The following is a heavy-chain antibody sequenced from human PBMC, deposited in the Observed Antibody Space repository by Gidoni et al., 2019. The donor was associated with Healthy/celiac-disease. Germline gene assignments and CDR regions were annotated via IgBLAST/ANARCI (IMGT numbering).Heavy chain of an antibody. CDR3: ARAPTIFDAFDI. Sequence: QVQLVESGGGLVKPGGSRRLACAASGFTFSDYYMSWIRQAPGQGLEWVSYISSSGSTIYYADSVKGRFTISRDNAKNSLYLQMNSRRAEDTAVYYCARAPTIFDAFDIWGQGTMVTVSS. J-gene: IGHJ3*02. V-gene: IGHV3-11*01. CDR2: ISSSGSTI. CDR1: GFTFSDYY. D-gene: IGHD3-3*01.